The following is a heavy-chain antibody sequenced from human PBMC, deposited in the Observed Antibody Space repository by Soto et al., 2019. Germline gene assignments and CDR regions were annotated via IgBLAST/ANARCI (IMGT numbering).Heavy chain of an antibody. CDR1: GGSMNSGGYC. CDR3: SRGILV. V-gene: IGHV4-31*03. J-gene: IGHJ4*02. CDR2: ISYGGTT. Sequence: QVQLQESGPGLVKPSQTLSLTCTVSGGSMNSGGYCWNWIRQHPGEGLEWIGCISYGGTTSYNPSLKSRLTTSVDTSKNQFSLMLNSVTAADTAVYYCSRGILVWGQGTLITVSS. D-gene: IGHD2-15*01.